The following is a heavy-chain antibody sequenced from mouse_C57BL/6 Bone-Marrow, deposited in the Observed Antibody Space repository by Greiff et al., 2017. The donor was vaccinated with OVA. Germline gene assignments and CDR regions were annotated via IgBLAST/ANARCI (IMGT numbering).Heavy chain of an antibody. D-gene: IGHD2-10*01. CDR1: GFTFSSYA. V-gene: IGHV5-9-1*02. Sequence: EVQGVESGAGLVKPGGSLKLSCAASGFTFSSYAMSWVRQTPEKRLEWVAYISSGGDYIYYADTVKGRFTISRDNARNTLYLQMSSLKSEDTAMYYCTREGLLWAMDYWGQGTSVTVSS. J-gene: IGHJ4*01. CDR2: ISSGGDYI. CDR3: TREGLLWAMDY.